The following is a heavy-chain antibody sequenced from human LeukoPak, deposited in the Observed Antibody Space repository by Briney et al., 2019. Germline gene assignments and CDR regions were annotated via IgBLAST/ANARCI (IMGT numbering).Heavy chain of an antibody. CDR3: STGPRSLIY. Sequence: TGGSLRLSCVVSGLSFSDSYMTWIRQTPGMGLESLAYISGSGHDIYYADSVKGRFTISRDNAKNSLYLQMNSLRPEDTALYYCSTGPRSLIYWGHGTLVTVSS. V-gene: IGHV3-11*01. J-gene: IGHJ4*01. CDR1: GLSFSDSY. CDR2: ISGSGHDI.